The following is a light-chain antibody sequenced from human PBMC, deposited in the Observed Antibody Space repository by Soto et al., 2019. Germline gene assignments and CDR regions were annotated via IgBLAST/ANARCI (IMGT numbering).Light chain of an antibody. Sequence: DIQMTQSPSTLSASVGDRVTITCRASQTVERWLAGYQQKPGKAPNLVISDVSSLERGVPSRFSGSRSGTEFTLTISGLQPDDFATYYCQQYKDSVWTFGQGTKV. CDR3: QQYKDSVWT. V-gene: IGKV1-5*01. CDR1: QTVERW. CDR2: DVS. J-gene: IGKJ1*01.